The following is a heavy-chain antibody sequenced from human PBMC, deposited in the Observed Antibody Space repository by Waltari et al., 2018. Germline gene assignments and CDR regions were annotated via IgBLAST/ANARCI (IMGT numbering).Heavy chain of an antibody. CDR2: ISSSGSTN. D-gene: IGHD2-15*01. CDR3: ARVRVVMGEGVY. V-gene: IGHV3-48*03. CDR1: GFSFSSYE. J-gene: IGHJ4*02. Sequence: EVRLVESGGNLVQPGGSLRLSCAASGFSFSSYEMNWVRQAPGRGLEWVSYISSSGSTNDYADSVKGRFTISRDNAKNSLYLQMNSLRADDTAVYYCARVRVVMGEGVYWGQGTLVTVSS.